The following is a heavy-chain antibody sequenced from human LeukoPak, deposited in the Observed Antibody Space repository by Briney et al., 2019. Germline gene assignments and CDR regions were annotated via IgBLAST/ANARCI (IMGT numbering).Heavy chain of an antibody. Sequence: PVKVSCKASGGTFSSYAISWVRQAPGQGLEWMGEIIPMFSTTSYAQKFQGRVTITTDESTSTAYMELSSLRSADTAVYYCARGVGYCSSTSCYEDYFYYYMDVWGKGTTVTVSS. J-gene: IGHJ6*03. CDR3: ARGVGYCSSTSCYEDYFYYYMDV. D-gene: IGHD2-2*01. V-gene: IGHV1-69*05. CDR2: IIPMFSTT. CDR1: GGTFSSYA.